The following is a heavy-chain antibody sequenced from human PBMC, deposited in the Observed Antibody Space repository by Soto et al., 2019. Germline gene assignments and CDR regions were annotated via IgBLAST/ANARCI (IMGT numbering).Heavy chain of an antibody. CDR3: AKDLVRGVIITPNWFDP. CDR2: ISGSGGST. V-gene: IGHV3-23*01. J-gene: IGHJ5*02. CDR1: GFTFSSYA. Sequence: AGGSLRLSCAASGFTFSSYAMSWVRQAPGKGLEWVSAISGSGGSTYYADSVKGRFTISRDNSKNTLYLQMNSLRAEDTAVYYCAKDLVRGVIITPNWFDPWGQGTLVTVSS. D-gene: IGHD3-10*01.